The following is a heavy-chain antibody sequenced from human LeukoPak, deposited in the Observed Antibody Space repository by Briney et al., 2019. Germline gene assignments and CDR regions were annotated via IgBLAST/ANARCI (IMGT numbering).Heavy chain of an antibody. V-gene: IGHV3-74*01. CDR1: GFTFSSYW. CDR2: INSDGSST. CDR3: AKDYPEDYGMDV. Sequence: GGSLRLSCAASGFTFSSYWMHWVGQAPGKGLVWVSRINSDGSSTSYADSVKGRFTISRDNAKNTLYLQMNSLRAEDTAVYYCAKDYPEDYGMDVWGQGTTVTVSS. J-gene: IGHJ6*02.